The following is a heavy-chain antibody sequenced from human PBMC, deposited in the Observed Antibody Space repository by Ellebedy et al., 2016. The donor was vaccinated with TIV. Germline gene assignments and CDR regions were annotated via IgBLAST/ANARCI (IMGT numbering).Heavy chain of an antibody. D-gene: IGHD3-9*01. CDR3: AKERYYDILSGGADF. Sequence: PGGSLRLSCAASGFIFSSYEMNWVRQAPGKGLEWLSYISGSGGTKYYAGSVKGRFTISRDNSKSTLYLQMNSLRAQDTAVYYCAKERYYDILSGGADFWGQGTLVTVSS. V-gene: IGHV3-48*03. CDR2: ISGSGGTK. J-gene: IGHJ4*02. CDR1: GFIFSSYE.